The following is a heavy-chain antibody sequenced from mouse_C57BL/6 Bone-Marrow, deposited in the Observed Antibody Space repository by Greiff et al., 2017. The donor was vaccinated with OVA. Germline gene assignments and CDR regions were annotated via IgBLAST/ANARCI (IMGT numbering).Heavy chain of an antibody. CDR3: AREGGVAPYAMDD. V-gene: IGHV1-50*01. Sequence: QVQLQQPGAELVKPGASVKLSCKASGYTFTSYWMQWVNQRPGQGLEWIGEIDPSDSYTNYNQKFKGKATLTVDTSSSTAYMQLSSLTSEDSAVYYCAREGGVAPYAMDDWGQGTSVTVSS. D-gene: IGHD1-1*01. J-gene: IGHJ4*01. CDR1: GYTFTSYW. CDR2: IDPSDSYT.